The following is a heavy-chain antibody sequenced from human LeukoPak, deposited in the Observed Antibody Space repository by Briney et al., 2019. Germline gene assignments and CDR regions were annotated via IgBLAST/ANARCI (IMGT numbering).Heavy chain of an antibody. CDR1: GGSISSSSYY. CDR2: IYYSGST. V-gene: IGHV4-39*07. Sequence: SETLSLTCTVPGGSISSSSYYWGWIRQPPGKGLEWIGSIYYSGSTYYNPPLLSRGTISVDTSKNQFSLKLNSVTAADTAVYFCAREGSGYSTNFDYWGQGTLVTVSS. J-gene: IGHJ4*02. D-gene: IGHD3-3*01. CDR3: AREGSGYSTNFDY.